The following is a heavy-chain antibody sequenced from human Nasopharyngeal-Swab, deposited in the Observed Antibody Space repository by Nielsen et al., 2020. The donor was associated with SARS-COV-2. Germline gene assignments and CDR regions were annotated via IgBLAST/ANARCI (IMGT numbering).Heavy chain of an antibody. J-gene: IGHJ6*02. V-gene: IGHV1-3*01. D-gene: IGHD3-3*01. CDR2: INAGNGNT. Sequence: SVKVSCKASGYIFTSYAMHWVRQAPGQRLEWMGWINAGNGNTQYSQKFQGRVTITRDTSASTAYMELSSLRSEDTAVYYCARAVRYYDFWSGYSPGFESYYYYGMDVWGQGTTVTVSS. CDR3: ARAVRYYDFWSGYSPGFESYYYYGMDV. CDR1: GYIFTSYA.